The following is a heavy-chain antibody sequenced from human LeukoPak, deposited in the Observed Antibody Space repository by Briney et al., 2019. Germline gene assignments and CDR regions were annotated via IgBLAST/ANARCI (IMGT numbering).Heavy chain of an antibody. J-gene: IGHJ4*02. D-gene: IGHD6-19*01. CDR2: IKEDGGDK. Sequence: GGSLTLSCAASGFTFSKSWMTWVRQAPGKGLQWVAHIKEDGGDKYYVDSVKGRFTISRDNGKTSVYLQMNSLRAEDTAVYYCATWSSGWQFDYWGQGIMVSVSS. CDR1: GFTFSKSW. CDR3: ATWSSGWQFDY. V-gene: IGHV3-7*05.